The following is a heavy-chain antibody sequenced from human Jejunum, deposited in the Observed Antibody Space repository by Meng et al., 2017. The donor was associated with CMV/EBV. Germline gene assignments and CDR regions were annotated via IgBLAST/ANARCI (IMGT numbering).Heavy chain of an antibody. V-gene: IGHV4-4*07. CDR1: GGSLTNYY. CDR2: IYTNGRA. CDR3: ARSGYYYDTTGYSPFDY. J-gene: IGHJ4*02. D-gene: IGHD3-22*01. Sequence: QVPLQESGPCLLLPSATLSLTCSVSGGSLTNYYWNWIRQTAGKGLEWIVLIYTNGRAIYHPSLVSRVTISEDTSKNQFSLRLTSVTAADTAVYYCARSGYYYDTTGYSPFDYWGQGALVTVSS.